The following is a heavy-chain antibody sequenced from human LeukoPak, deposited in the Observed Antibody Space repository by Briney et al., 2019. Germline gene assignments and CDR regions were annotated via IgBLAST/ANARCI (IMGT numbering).Heavy chain of an antibody. CDR1: GFTFSSYE. D-gene: IGHD1-14*01. Sequence: GGSLRLSCAVSGFTFSSYEMNWVRQAPGKGLEWVSYISSSGSTIYYADSVKGRFTISRDNAKNSLYLQTNSLRAEDTAVYYCARGDREPSDYWGQGTLVTVSS. CDR3: ARGDREPSDY. V-gene: IGHV3-48*03. J-gene: IGHJ4*02. CDR2: ISSSGSTI.